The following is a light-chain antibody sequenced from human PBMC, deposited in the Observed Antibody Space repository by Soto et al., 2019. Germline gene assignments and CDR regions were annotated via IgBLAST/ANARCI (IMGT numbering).Light chain of an antibody. CDR1: SSDVGGYNY. CDR2: DVS. Sequence: QSALTQPASVSGSPGQSITISCTGTSSDVGGYNYVSWYQQNPGKAPKLMIYDVSYRPSGVSNRFSGSKSGNTASLTISGLQAEDEADYYCSSYTSSSTLSFGGGTQLTVL. V-gene: IGLV2-14*01. J-gene: IGLJ2*01. CDR3: SSYTSSSTLS.